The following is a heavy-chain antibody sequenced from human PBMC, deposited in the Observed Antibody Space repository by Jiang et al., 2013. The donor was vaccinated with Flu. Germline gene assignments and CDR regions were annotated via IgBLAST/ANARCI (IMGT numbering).Heavy chain of an antibody. Sequence: SGAEVKKPGSSVKVSCQTSGGAFSHFSINWVRQAPGQGLEWMGRIIPVFRTTNYAQNFQGRVTITADESAATAYMEVSSLTSEDTAIYFCAILTTVEVAFDIWGQGTMVTVSS. V-gene: IGHV1-69*15. CDR2: IIPVFRTT. CDR1: GGAFSHFS. D-gene: IGHD4-23*01. CDR3: AILTTVEVAFDI. J-gene: IGHJ3*02.